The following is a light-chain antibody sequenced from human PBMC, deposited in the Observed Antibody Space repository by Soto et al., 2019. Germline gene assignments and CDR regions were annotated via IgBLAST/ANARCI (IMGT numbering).Light chain of an antibody. CDR3: QQRNLWPRT. CDR1: QSVSSY. Sequence: EIVLTQSPATLSLSPGERATLSCRASQSVSSYLAWYQQKPGQAPRLLISDASNRATGIPARFSGSGSGTDFTLTISSLEPEDFAVYYCQQRNLWPRTFGQGTKVEIK. CDR2: DAS. J-gene: IGKJ1*01. V-gene: IGKV3-11*01.